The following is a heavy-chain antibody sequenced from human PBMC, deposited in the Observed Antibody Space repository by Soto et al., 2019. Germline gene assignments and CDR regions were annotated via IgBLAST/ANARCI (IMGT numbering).Heavy chain of an antibody. CDR2: ISYDGSNK. CDR3: ARDPSRTTVNRIIQYDAFDI. J-gene: IGHJ3*02. CDR1: GFTFSSYA. V-gene: IGHV3-30-3*01. D-gene: IGHD4-17*01. Sequence: VQLVESGGGVVQPGRSLRPSCAASGFTFSSYAMHWVRQAPGKGREWVAVISYDGSNKYYADSVKGRFTISRDNSKNTLYLQMNSLRAEDTAVYYCARDPSRTTVNRIIQYDAFDIWGQGTMVTVSS.